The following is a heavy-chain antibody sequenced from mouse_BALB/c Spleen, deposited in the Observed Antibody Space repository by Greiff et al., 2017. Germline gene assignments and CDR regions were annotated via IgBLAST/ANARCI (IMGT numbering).Heavy chain of an antibody. CDR3: ARSLYGYIFFDY. J-gene: IGHJ2*01. D-gene: IGHD2-2*01. V-gene: IGHV3-2*02. CDR2: ISYSGST. CDR1: GYSITSDYA. Sequence: EVKLQESGPGLVKPSQSLSLTCTVTGYSITSDYAWNWIRQFPGNKLEWMGYISYSGSTSYNPSLKSRISITRDTSKNQFFLQLNSVTTEDTATYYCARSLYGYIFFDYWGQGTTLTVSS.